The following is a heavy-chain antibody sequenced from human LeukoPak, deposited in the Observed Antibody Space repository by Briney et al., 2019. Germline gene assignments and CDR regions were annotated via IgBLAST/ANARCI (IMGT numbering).Heavy chain of an antibody. CDR3: ARGGKFYYDSSGYPGDY. Sequence: GGSLRLSCVASGFTFSSYWMSWVRQAPGKGLEWVANIKQDGSEKYYVDSVRGRFTISRDNVKNSLYLQTNSLRAEDTAVYYCARGGKFYYDSSGYPGDYWGQGTLVTVSS. CDR1: GFTFSSYW. V-gene: IGHV3-7*01. CDR2: IKQDGSEK. D-gene: IGHD3-22*01. J-gene: IGHJ4*02.